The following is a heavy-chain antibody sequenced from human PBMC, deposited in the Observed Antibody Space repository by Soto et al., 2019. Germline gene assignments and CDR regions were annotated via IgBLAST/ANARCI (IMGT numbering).Heavy chain of an antibody. CDR2: ISGSGGST. V-gene: IGHV3-23*01. CDR3: AKPALLRYFTPHDAFDI. CDR1: GFSFSSYA. Sequence: GGSLRLSCAASGFSFSSYAMSWVRQAPGKGLEWVSAISGSGGSTYYADSVKGRFTISRDNSKNTLYLQMNSLRAEDTAVYYCAKPALLRYFTPHDAFDIWGQGTMVTVSS. J-gene: IGHJ3*02. D-gene: IGHD3-9*01.